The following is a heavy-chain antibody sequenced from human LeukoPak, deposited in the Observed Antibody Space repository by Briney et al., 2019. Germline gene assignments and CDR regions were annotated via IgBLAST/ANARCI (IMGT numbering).Heavy chain of an antibody. Sequence: MPSETLSLTCAVYGGSFSENYWTWIRQPPGKGLEWIGEINHSGRTNYNPSLKSRVTISVDSSKKQFSLDLSSVTAADTADYYCARGRGVVVRDWFDYWGQGTLVTVSS. CDR2: INHSGRT. CDR3: ARGRGVVVRDWFDY. V-gene: IGHV4-34*01. D-gene: IGHD2-21*01. CDR1: GGSFSENY. J-gene: IGHJ4*02.